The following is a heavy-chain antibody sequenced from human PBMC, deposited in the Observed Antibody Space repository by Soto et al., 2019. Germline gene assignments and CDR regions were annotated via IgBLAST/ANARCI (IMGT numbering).Heavy chain of an antibody. V-gene: IGHV3-7*03. CDR3: ARDPYGNGYGAFDI. Sequence: TGGSLRLSCAASGLTLSYYLMSWVRLSPGKGLEWVANIRHDGSDIRYVDSVKGRFTMSRDNAENSLYLQMSSLGAEDTAMYYCARDPYGNGYGAFDIWGQGTMVTVSS. CDR1: GLTLSYYL. CDR2: IRHDGSDI. D-gene: IGHD3-22*01. J-gene: IGHJ3*02.